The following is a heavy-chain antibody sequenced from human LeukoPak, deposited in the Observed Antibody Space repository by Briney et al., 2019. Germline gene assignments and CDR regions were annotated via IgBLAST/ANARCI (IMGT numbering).Heavy chain of an antibody. CDR1: GGSISSYY. CDR3: ARDVWPRTGDAFDI. Sequence: SSETLSLTCTVSGGSISSYYRSWIRQPAGKGLEWIGRIYNSGSTNYNPSLKSRVTMSVDTSKNQFSLKLSSVTAADTAVYYCARDVWPRTGDAFDIWGQGTMVTVSS. CDR2: IYNSGST. V-gene: IGHV4-4*07. D-gene: IGHD2-8*01. J-gene: IGHJ3*02.